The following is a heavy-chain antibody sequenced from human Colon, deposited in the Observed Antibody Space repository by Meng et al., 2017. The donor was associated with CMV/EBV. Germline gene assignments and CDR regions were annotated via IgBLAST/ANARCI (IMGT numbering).Heavy chain of an antibody. V-gene: IGHV4-59*01. J-gene: IGHJ6*02. Sequence: SETLSLTSNVSGGSINDFYWSWIRQPPGKGLEWIGYTYYSGSTHYNPSLKSRVTISIDTSKKHFSLRLSSVTAADTAVYYCARDTFDRRNGMDVWGQGTSVTVSS. D-gene: IGHD3-10*01. CDR3: ARDTFDRRNGMDV. CDR1: GGSINDFY. CDR2: TYYSGST.